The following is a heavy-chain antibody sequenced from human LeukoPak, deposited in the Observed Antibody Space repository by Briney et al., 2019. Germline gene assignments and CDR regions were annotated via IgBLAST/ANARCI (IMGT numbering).Heavy chain of an antibody. Sequence: ASVKVSCKASGYTFTSYGISWVRQAPGQGLEWMGWISAYNGNKNYAQKLQGRVTMTTDATTSTAYLVLRSMGSDDTAVYCCARDVRMWGSYAMDYWGQGTLVTVSS. J-gene: IGHJ4*02. CDR2: ISAYNGNK. CDR3: ARDVRMWGSYAMDY. CDR1: GYTFTSYG. D-gene: IGHD3-16*01. V-gene: IGHV1-18*01.